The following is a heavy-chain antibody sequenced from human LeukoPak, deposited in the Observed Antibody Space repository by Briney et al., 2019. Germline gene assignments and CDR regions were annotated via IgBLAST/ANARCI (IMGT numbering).Heavy chain of an antibody. CDR2: ISSSGSII. CDR3: ARSYSSGWYYYYYGMDV. Sequence: GGSLRLSCAASGFTFSDYYMSWIRQAPGKGLEWVSYISSSGSIIYYADSVKGRFTISRDNAKNSLYLQMNSLRAEDTAVYYCARSYSSGWYYYYYGMDVWGQGTTVTVSS. J-gene: IGHJ6*02. D-gene: IGHD6-19*01. V-gene: IGHV3-11*01. CDR1: GFTFSDYY.